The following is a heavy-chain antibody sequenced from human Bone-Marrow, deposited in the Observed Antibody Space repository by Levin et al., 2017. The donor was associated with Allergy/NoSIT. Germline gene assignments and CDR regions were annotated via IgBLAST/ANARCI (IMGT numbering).Heavy chain of an antibody. D-gene: IGHD6-13*01. CDR3: ARGAADGTYYYYYYMDV. CDR1: GFTFSSYG. CDR2: IWFDGSNK. Sequence: GESLKISCAASGFTFSSYGMHWVRQAPGKGLEWVAVIWFDGSNKYYADSVKGRFTIYRDNPKNTLYLQVNSLRAEDTSVYYCARGAADGTYYYYYYMDVWGKGTTVTFSS. V-gene: IGHV3-33*01. J-gene: IGHJ6*03.